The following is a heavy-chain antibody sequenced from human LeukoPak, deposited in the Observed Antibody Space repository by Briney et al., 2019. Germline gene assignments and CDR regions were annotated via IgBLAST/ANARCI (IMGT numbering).Heavy chain of an antibody. V-gene: IGHV3-23*01. Sequence: PGGSLRLSCAASGFTFSSYAMSWVRQAPGKGLEWVSAISGSGGSTYYADSVKGRFTISRDNSKNTLYLQMYSLRAEDTAVYYCANLLPNPWVGRPPGYWGQGTLVTVSS. J-gene: IGHJ4*02. CDR3: ANLLPNPWVGRPPGY. D-gene: IGHD1-26*01. CDR2: ISGSGGST. CDR1: GFTFSSYA.